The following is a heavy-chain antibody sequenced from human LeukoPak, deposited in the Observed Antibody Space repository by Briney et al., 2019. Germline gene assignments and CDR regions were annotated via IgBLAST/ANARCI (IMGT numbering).Heavy chain of an antibody. D-gene: IGHD4-17*01. J-gene: IGHJ6*03. V-gene: IGHV4-59*12. CDR1: GGSISSYY. CDR2: IYYSGST. Sequence: SETLSLTCTVSGGSISSYYWSWIRQPPGKGLEWIGYIYYSGSTNYNPSLKSRVTISVDTSKNQFSLKLSSVTAADTAVYYCARGSPVTTYYYHYMDVWGKGTTVTVSS. CDR3: ARGSPVTTYYYHYMDV.